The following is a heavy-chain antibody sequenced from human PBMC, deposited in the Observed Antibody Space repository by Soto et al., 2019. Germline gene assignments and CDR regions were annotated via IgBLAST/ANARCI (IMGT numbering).Heavy chain of an antibody. D-gene: IGHD2-2*01. CDR2: INPNSGGT. CDR1: GYTFTGYY. Sequence: ASVKVSCKASGYTFTGYYMHWVRQAPGQGLEWMGWINPNSGGTNYAQKFQGWVTMTRDTSISTAYMELSRLRSDDTAVYYCARAGLGLDGVVVPAAWPLDVWGKGTTVTVSS. CDR3: ARAGLGLDGVVVPAAWPLDV. V-gene: IGHV1-2*04. J-gene: IGHJ6*04.